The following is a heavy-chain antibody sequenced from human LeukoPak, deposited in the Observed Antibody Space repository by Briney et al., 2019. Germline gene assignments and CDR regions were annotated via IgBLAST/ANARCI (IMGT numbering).Heavy chain of an antibody. CDR1: GYSFTNYW. CDR3: ARLTSTGTTTTFKY. D-gene: IGHD1-1*01. J-gene: IGHJ4*02. V-gene: IGHV5-51*01. Sequence: GESLKIPCKGSGYSFTNYWIGWGRQMPGKGLEWMGIMYPGDSDTRYSPSFQGQVTMSADKSISTAYLQWSSLKASDTAMYYCARLTSTGTTTTFKYWGQGTLVTVSS. CDR2: MYPGDSDT.